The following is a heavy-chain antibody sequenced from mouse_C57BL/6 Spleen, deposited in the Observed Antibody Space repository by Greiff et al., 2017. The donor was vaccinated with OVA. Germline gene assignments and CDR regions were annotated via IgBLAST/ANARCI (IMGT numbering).Heavy chain of an antibody. J-gene: IGHJ3*01. CDR1: GFTFSDYG. CDR3: AMGGYYVRFAY. D-gene: IGHD2-3*01. CDR2: ISSGSSTI. Sequence: DVKLVESGGGLVKPGGSLKLSCAASGFTFSDYGMHWVRQAPEKGLEWVAYISSGSSTIYYADTVKGRFTISRDNAKNTLFLQMTSLRSEDTARYYCAMGGYYVRFAYWGQGTLVTVSA. V-gene: IGHV5-17*01.